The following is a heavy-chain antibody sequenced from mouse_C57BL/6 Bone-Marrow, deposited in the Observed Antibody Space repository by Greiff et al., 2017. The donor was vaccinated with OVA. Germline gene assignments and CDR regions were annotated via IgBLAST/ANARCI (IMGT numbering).Heavy chain of an antibody. V-gene: IGHV5-4*01. CDR1: GFTFSSYA. CDR3: ARDSTIPFAY. J-gene: IGHJ3*01. Sequence: EVQLVESGGGLVKPGGSLKLSCAASGFTFSSYAMSWVRQTPEKRLEWVATISDGGSYTYYPDNVKGRFTISRDNAKNNLYLQMSHLKSEDTAMYYCARDSTIPFAYWGQGTLVTVSA. D-gene: IGHD2-1*01. CDR2: ISDGGSYT.